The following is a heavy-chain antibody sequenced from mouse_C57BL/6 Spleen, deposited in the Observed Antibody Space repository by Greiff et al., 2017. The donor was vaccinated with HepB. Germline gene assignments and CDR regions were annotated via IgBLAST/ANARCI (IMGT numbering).Heavy chain of an antibody. CDR1: GYTFTSYW. D-gene: IGHD2-4*01. J-gene: IGHJ1*03. CDR2: IDPSDSYT. Sequence: VQLQQPGAELVRPGTSVKLSCKASGYTFTSYWMHWVKQRPGQGLEWIGVIDPSDSYTNYNQKFKGKATLTVDTSSSTAYMQLSSLTSEDSAVYYCAREGIYYDYDAVFYFDVWGTGTTVTVSS. CDR3: AREGIYYDYDAVFYFDV. V-gene: IGHV1-59*01.